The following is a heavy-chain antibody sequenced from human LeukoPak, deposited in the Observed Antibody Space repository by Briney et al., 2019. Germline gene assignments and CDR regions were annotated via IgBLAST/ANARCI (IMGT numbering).Heavy chain of an antibody. CDR1: GFTFSSYS. D-gene: IGHD3-22*01. J-gene: IGHJ4*02. V-gene: IGHV3-21*01. Sequence: GGSLRLSCAASGFTFSSYSMNWVRQAPGKGLEWVSSISSGSSYIYYADSVKGRFTISRDNAKNSLYLQMNSLRAEDTAVYYCARPTMIVVGIGYYFDYWGQGTLVTVSS. CDR3: ARPTMIVVGIGYYFDY. CDR2: ISSGSSYI.